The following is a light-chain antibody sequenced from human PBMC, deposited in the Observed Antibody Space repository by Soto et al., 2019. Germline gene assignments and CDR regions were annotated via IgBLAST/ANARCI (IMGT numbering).Light chain of an antibody. J-gene: IGKJ2*01. CDR3: QQRNNWPPLYT. CDR2: DSS. V-gene: IGKV3-11*01. CDR1: QSVSSY. Sequence: EIVLTQSPATLSLSPGERATLSCRASQSVSSYLAWYQQKPGQAPRLLIYDSSNRVTGIPARFSGSGSGTDFTLTISSLEPEDFAVYYCQQRNNWPPLYTFGQGTKLEIK.